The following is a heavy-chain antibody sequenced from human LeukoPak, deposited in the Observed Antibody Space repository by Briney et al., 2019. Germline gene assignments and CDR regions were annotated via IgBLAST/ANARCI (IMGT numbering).Heavy chain of an antibody. Sequence: GASVKVSCKASGGTFSSYAISWVRQAPGQGLEWMGGIIPIFGTANYAQKFQGRVTITADESTSTAYMELSSLRSEDTAVYYCARGHYGGNSGLFYYYYYYMDVWGKGTTVTVSS. D-gene: IGHD4-23*01. J-gene: IGHJ6*03. CDR1: GGTFSSYA. CDR3: ARGHYGGNSGLFYYYYYYMDV. V-gene: IGHV1-69*13. CDR2: IIPIFGTA.